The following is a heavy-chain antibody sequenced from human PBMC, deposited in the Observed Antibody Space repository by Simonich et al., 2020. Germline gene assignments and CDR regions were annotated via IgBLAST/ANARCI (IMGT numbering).Heavy chain of an antibody. D-gene: IGHD5-12*01. V-gene: IGHV3-48*01. CDR2: IRSSSSTL. CDR3: ARDSSYYAFDI. J-gene: IGHJ3*02. CDR1: GFTFSSYS. Sequence: EVQLVESGGGLVQPGGSLRLSCAASGFTFSSYSMNWVRQAPGKGLEWVSYIRSSSSTLNYADSVKGRFTISRDNAKNSLYLQMNSLRAEDTAVYYCARDSSYYAFDIWGQGTMVTVSS.